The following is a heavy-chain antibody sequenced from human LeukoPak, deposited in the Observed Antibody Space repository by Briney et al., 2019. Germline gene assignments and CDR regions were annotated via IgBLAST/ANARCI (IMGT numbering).Heavy chain of an antibody. CDR1: GFTFSSYG. J-gene: IGHJ4*02. CDR2: ISYDGSNK. Sequence: GGSLRLSCAASGFTFSSYGMPWVRQAPGKGLEWVAVISYDGSNKYYADSVKGRFTISRDNSKNTLYLQMNSLRAEDTAVYYCAKEPFAYDSSGYTDYWGQGTLVTVSS. D-gene: IGHD3-22*01. V-gene: IGHV3-30*18. CDR3: AKEPFAYDSSGYTDY.